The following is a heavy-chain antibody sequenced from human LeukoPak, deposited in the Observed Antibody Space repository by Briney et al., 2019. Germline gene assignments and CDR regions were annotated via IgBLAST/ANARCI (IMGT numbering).Heavy chain of an antibody. J-gene: IGHJ3*02. V-gene: IGHV4-38-2*02. CDR2: IYHSGST. D-gene: IGHD2-2*01. Sequence: SETLSLTCTVSGYSISSGYYWGWIRQPPGKGLEWIGSIYHSGSTYYNPSLKSRVTISVDTSKNQFSLKLSSVTAADTAVYYCARDGWDIVVVPAASNAFDIWGQGTMVTVSS. CDR1: GYSISSGYY. CDR3: ARDGWDIVVVPAASNAFDI.